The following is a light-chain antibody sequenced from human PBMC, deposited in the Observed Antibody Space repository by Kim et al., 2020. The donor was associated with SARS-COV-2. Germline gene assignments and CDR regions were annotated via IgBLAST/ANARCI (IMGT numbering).Light chain of an antibody. Sequence: RVTISCSGSSSNIGSNTVNWYQQLPGTAPKLLIYYNNQRPSGVPDRFSGSQSGTSASLAISGLQSDDEADYYCAAWDDSLNGHVVFGGGTQLTVL. CDR2: YNN. CDR1: SSNIGSNT. CDR3: AAWDDSLNGHVV. J-gene: IGLJ2*01. V-gene: IGLV1-44*01.